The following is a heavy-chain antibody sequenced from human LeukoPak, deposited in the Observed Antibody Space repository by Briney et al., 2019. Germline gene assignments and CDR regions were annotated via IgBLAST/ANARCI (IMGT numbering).Heavy chain of an antibody. D-gene: IGHD5-12*01. J-gene: IGHJ4*02. CDR1: GGSISSGGYY. CDR2: IYYSGST. Sequence: SETLSLTCTVSGGSISSGGYYWSWIRQHPGKGLEWIGYIYYSGSTYYNPSLKSRATISVDTSKNQFSLKLSSVTAADTAVYYCARAHHTDIVATTYFDYWGQGTLVTVSS. V-gene: IGHV4-31*03. CDR3: ARAHHTDIVATTYFDY.